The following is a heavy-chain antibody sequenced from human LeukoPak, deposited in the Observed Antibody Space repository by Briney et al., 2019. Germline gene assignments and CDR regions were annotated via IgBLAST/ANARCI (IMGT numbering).Heavy chain of an antibody. Sequence: GGSLRLSCVGSGFTFRSHAMSWVRQAPEKGLEFVSGIYENGGTTYYADSVKGRFSISRDNSKNTLYLQMDSLRGEDTAVYYCAKDFRIGYSAHFDYWGQGAPVTVSS. CDR2: IYENGGTT. CDR3: AKDFRIGYSAHFDY. D-gene: IGHD2-21*01. V-gene: IGHV3-23*01. CDR1: GFTFRSHA. J-gene: IGHJ4*02.